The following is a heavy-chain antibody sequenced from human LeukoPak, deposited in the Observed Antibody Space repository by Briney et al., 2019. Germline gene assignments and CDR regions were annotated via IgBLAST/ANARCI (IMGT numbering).Heavy chain of an antibody. V-gene: IGHV3-11*01. J-gene: IGHJ6*02. CDR3: ATTHYGNPYCGLDV. CDR2: ISSSGVRT. Sequence: PVGSLRLSCAASGFTFTGYYMNCVRQAPGKGLEWISSISSSGVRTDYADSVKGRCTISRDNAKNSIYLQMNSLRADATAVYYCATTHYGNPYCGLDVWGQGTTVTVSS. D-gene: IGHD4-17*01. CDR1: GFTFTGYY.